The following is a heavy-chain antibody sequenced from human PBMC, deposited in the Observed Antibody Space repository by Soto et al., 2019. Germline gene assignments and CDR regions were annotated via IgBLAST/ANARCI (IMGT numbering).Heavy chain of an antibody. Sequence: QVQLQQWGAGLVKPSETLSLSCAVYGQSFSGHSWAWIRQPPGKGLEWIGEINESGSTYYNPSLQSRVTISTDTSKNQFSLKLSSVSAADTAAYFCARGSGIVALPGELEVVNYDYRGQGTLVNVSS. D-gene: IGHD1-1*01. J-gene: IGHJ4*02. CDR3: ARGSGIVALPGELEVVNYDY. V-gene: IGHV4-34*01. CDR2: INESGST. CDR1: GQSFSGHS.